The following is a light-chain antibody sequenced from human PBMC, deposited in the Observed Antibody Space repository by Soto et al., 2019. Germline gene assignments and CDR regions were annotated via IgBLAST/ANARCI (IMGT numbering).Light chain of an antibody. Sequence: EIVLTQSPGTLSLSPGQRAALSSRASQSVSSSDLAWYKQQPGQAPRILIYGASSTATGIPDRFSGSGSGTYFTLTISRLEPEDFAVYDCQQYGSPGTFGQGTKVDI. CDR3: QQYGSPGT. CDR1: QSVSSSD. J-gene: IGKJ1*01. CDR2: GAS. V-gene: IGKV3-20*01.